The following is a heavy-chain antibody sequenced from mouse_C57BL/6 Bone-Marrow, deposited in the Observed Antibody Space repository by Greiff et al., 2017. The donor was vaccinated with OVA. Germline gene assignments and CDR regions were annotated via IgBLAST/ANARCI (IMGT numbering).Heavy chain of an antibody. V-gene: IGHV7-3*01. CDR3: ARTYYSNYGFFDY. D-gene: IGHD2-5*01. CDR2: IRNKANGYTT. CDR1: GFTFTDYY. J-gene: IGHJ2*01. Sequence: EVMLVESGGGLVQPGGSLSLSCAASGFTFTDYYMSWVRQPPGKALEWLGFIRNKANGYTTEYSASVKGRFTISRDNSQSILYLQMNALRAEDSATYYCARTYYSNYGFFDYWGQGTTLTVSS.